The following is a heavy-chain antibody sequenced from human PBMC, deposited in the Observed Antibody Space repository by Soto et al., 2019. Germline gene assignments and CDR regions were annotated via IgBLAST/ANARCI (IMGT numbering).Heavy chain of an antibody. Sequence: EMQLLESGGGLVQPGGSLRLSCAASGFTFTSYAMNWVRQGPGKGLEWVSGISANGGATYYADSVKGRFNISKDNSKDTLFLQRNSLRAEDTALYFCVKDYRSYSGSYGGRYFDIWGRGTLVTVSA. D-gene: IGHD1-26*01. V-gene: IGHV3-23*01. CDR2: ISANGGAT. J-gene: IGHJ2*01. CDR3: VKDYRSYSGSYGGRYFDI. CDR1: GFTFTSYA.